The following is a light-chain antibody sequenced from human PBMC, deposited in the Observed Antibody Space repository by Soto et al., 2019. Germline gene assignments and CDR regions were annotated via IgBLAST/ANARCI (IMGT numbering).Light chain of an antibody. CDR1: QSITNL. J-gene: IGKJ1*01. Sequence: DIQMTQSPSSLSASVGDRVTITCRASQSITNLLNWYQHKPGQAPKLLIYGTSSLLTGVPSSFSGSGSGTDFTLTISGLQLEDFATYYCQQTYSSLWTFGQGTTV. V-gene: IGKV1-39*01. CDR2: GTS. CDR3: QQTYSSLWT.